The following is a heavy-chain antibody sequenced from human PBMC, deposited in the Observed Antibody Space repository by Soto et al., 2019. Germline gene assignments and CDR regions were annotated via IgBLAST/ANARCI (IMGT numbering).Heavy chain of an antibody. CDR1: GFTFSSHA. J-gene: IGHJ6*02. CDR2: ISGSGGST. V-gene: IGHV3-23*01. Sequence: GGSLRLSCAASGFTFSSHAMSLIRQAQGKGLEWVSAISGSGGSTYYADSVKGRFTISRDNSKNTLYLQMNSLRAEDTAVYYCAKVPGSYYGYYYYGMDVWGQGTTVTVSS. D-gene: IGHD1-26*01. CDR3: AKVPGSYYGYYYYGMDV.